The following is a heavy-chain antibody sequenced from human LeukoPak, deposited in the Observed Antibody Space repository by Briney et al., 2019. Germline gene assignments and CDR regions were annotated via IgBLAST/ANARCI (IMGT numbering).Heavy chain of an antibody. Sequence: GGSLRLSCAASGFTFSSYAMSWVREAPGKGLEWVSAISGSGGSTYYADSVKGRFTISRDNSKNTLYLQMNSLRAEDTAVYYCAKDCYYDSSGYGFDYWGQGTLVTVSS. CDR2: ISGSGGST. V-gene: IGHV3-23*01. D-gene: IGHD3-22*01. CDR3: AKDCYYDSSGYGFDY. J-gene: IGHJ4*02. CDR1: GFTFSSYA.